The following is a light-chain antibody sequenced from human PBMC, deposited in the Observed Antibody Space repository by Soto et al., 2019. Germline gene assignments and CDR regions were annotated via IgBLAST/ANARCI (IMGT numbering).Light chain of an antibody. J-gene: IGKJ1*01. CDR1: QSVSSN. V-gene: IGKV3-15*01. CDR3: QQYDNWPRT. CDR2: SAP. Sequence: EIVMTQSPATLSVSPGERATLPCRASQSVSSNLAWYQQKPGQAPRLLIYSAPTRAIGIPARFSGSGSGTEFTLTISSLQSEDFAVYYCQQYDNWPRTFGQGTKVDIK.